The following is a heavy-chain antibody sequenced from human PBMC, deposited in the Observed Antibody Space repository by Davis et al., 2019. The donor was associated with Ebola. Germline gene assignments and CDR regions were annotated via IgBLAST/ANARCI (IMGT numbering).Heavy chain of an antibody. CDR3: ARDYHEVYAPFVPWYFDL. J-gene: IGHJ2*01. CDR1: GFTFSDYY. Sequence: PGGSLRLSCAASGFTFSDYYMSWIRQAPGKGLEWVSYISSSSSYTNYADSVKGRFTISRDNAKNSLYLQMNSLRAEDTAVYYCARDYHEVYAPFVPWYFDLWGRGTLVTVSS. CDR2: ISSSSSYT. D-gene: IGHD2-8*01. V-gene: IGHV3-11*06.